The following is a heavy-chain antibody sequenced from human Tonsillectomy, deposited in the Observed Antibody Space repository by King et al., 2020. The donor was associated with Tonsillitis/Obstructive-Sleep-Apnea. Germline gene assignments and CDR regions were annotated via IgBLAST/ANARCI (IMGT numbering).Heavy chain of an antibody. CDR3: ARGAKGYCSSTSCYQPLDY. CDR2: IIPIFDTA. Sequence: QLVQSGAEVKKPGSSVKVSCKASGGTFSSDAIPWVRQAPGQGLEWMGGIIPIFDTANYAQKFQGRVTITADESTSTAYMELSSLRSEETAWYYCARGAKGYCSSTSCYQPLDYWGQGTLVIVSS. D-gene: IGHD2-2*01. CDR1: GGTFSSDA. J-gene: IGHJ4*02. V-gene: IGHV1-69*12.